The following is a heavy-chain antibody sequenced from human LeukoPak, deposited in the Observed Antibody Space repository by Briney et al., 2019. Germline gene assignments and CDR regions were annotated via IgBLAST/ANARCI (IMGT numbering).Heavy chain of an antibody. CDR3: ARGAYSSSWLNFDY. CDR1: GFTFTTFW. Sequence: AGGSLRLSCATSGFTFTTFWMHWVRQAPGKGLVWVALISYDGSNIYYADSVKGRFTISRDNSKNTLYLQMNSLRTEDTAVYYCARGAYSSSWLNFDYWGQGTLVTVSS. CDR2: ISYDGSNI. V-gene: IGHV3-30*03. D-gene: IGHD6-13*01. J-gene: IGHJ4*02.